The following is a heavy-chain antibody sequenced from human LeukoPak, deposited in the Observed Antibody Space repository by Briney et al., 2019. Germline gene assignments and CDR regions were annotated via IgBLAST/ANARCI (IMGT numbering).Heavy chain of an antibody. CDR1: EFTFSSYA. CDR2: LSGSGGST. CDR3: AKDPHTGYSFAY. V-gene: IGHV3-23*01. Sequence: GGSLRLSCVFSEFTFSSYAMSWVRQAPGKGLEWVSSLSGSGGSTYYADSVKGRFTISRDNSKNTLYLQMNGLRVEDTAVYYCAKDPHTGYSFAYWGQGTLVTVSS. J-gene: IGHJ4*02. D-gene: IGHD5-18*01.